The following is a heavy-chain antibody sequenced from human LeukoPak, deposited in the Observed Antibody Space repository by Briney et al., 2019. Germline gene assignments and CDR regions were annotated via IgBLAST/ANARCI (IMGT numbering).Heavy chain of an antibody. Sequence: GASVKVSCKASGYTFTSYGISWVRQAPGQGLEWMGWISAYNGNTNYAQKLQGRVTMTTDTSTSTAYMELRSLRSDDTAVYYCARDHQYYGSLLSDYWGQGTLVTVSS. CDR2: ISAYNGNT. CDR3: ARDHQYYGSLLSDY. V-gene: IGHV1-18*01. J-gene: IGHJ4*02. D-gene: IGHD3-10*01. CDR1: GYTFTSYG.